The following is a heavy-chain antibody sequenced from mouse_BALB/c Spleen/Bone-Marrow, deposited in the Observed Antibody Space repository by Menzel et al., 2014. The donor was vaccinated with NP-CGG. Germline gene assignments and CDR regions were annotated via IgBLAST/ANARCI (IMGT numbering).Heavy chain of an antibody. CDR2: IDPYDSEA. D-gene: IGHD2-3*01. CDR3: ARWDHLHWYFDV. CDR1: GYTFTSYW. V-gene: IGHV1-74*01. Sequence: VQLVESGAALVRPGAAVNLSCKASGYTFTSYWMNWVKQRPEQGLEWIGRIDPYDSEAHYNQKFKDKAILTVDKSSSTAYMQLSSLTSEDSAVYYCARWDHLHWYFDVWGAGTTVTVSS. J-gene: IGHJ1*01.